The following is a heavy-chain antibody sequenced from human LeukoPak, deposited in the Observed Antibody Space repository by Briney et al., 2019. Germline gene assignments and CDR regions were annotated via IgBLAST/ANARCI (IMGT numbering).Heavy chain of an antibody. V-gene: IGHV5-51*01. J-gene: IGHJ4*02. CDR1: GYSFTSYW. Sequence: GESLKISCKGSGYSFTSYWIGWVRQMPGKGLEWMGIIYPGDSDTRYGPSFQGQVTISADKSISTAYLQWSSLKASDTAMYYCARSHYYDSSGYYYLDHWGQGTLVTVSS. CDR3: ARSHYYDSSGYYYLDH. D-gene: IGHD3-22*01. CDR2: IYPGDSDT.